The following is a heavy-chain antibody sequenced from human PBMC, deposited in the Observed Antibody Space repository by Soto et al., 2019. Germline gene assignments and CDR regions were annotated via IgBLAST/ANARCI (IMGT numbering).Heavy chain of an antibody. D-gene: IGHD3-10*01. J-gene: IGHJ4*02. CDR2: IYYSGST. CDR1: GGSISSSSYY. V-gene: IGHV4-39*01. Sequence: QLQLQESGPGLVKPSETLSLTCTVSGGSISSSSYYWGWIRQPPGKGLEWIGSIYYSGSTYYNPSLKSRVTISVDTSKNLFSLKLSSVTAADTAVYYCARSDVTYYYGSGSYSNRILDYWGQGTLVTVSS. CDR3: ARSDVTYYYGSGSYSNRILDY.